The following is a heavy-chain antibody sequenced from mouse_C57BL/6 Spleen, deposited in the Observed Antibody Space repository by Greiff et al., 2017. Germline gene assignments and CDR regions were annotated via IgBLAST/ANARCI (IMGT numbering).Heavy chain of an antibody. D-gene: IGHD1-1*01. CDR3: AITTVVATWGTDYAMDY. V-gene: IGHV14-3*01. CDR2: IDPANGNT. Sequence: EVQVVESVAELVRPGASVKLSCTASGFNIKNTYMHWVKQRPEQGLEWIGRIDPANGNTKYAPKFQGKATITAETSSNTAYLQLSSLTSEDTAIYYCAITTVVATWGTDYAMDYWGQGTSVTVSS. CDR1: GFNIKNTY. J-gene: IGHJ4*01.